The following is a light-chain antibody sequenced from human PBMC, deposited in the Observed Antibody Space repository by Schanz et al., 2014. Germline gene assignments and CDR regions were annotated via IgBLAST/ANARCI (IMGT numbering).Light chain of an antibody. Sequence: QSALTQPASVSGSPGQSITISCTGTSSDVGGYNFVSWYQQHPGKAPKLMIHDVSNRPSGVSNRFSGFKSGNTASLTISGLQAEDEADYYCCSYAGSGTFPFGTGTKLTVL. J-gene: IGLJ1*01. V-gene: IGLV2-14*01. CDR1: SSDVGGYNF. CDR3: CSYAGSGTFP. CDR2: DVS.